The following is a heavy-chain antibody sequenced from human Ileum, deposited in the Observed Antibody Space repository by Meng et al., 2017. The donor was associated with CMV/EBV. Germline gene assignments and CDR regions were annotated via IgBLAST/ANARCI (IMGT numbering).Heavy chain of an antibody. J-gene: IGHJ4*02. D-gene: IGHD3-10*01. CDR1: GFIFSDPY. Sequence: SGFIFSDPYMDWFRQAPGKGLEWVARIKTKANSSLTEYAASVRGRFTISRDDSKHSLYLEMNSLKTEDTAVYYCGRDSMKGGGFDCWGQGVLVTVSS. V-gene: IGHV3-72*01. CDR3: GRDSMKGGGFDC. CDR2: IKTKANSSLT.